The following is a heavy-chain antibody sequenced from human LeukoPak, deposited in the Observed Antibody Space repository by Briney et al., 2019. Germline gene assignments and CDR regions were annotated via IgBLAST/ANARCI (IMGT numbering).Heavy chain of an antibody. J-gene: IGHJ3*02. CDR3: ARVLYDYVWGSYRAPKTDAFDI. V-gene: IGHV1-2*02. CDR1: GYTFTGYY. CDR2: INPNSGGT. Sequence: ASVKVSCKASGYTFTGYYMHWVRQAPGQGLEWMGWINPNSGGTNYAQKFQGRVTMTRDTSISTAYMELSRLRSDDTAVYYCARVLYDYVWGSYRAPKTDAFDIWGQGTMVTVCS. D-gene: IGHD3-16*02.